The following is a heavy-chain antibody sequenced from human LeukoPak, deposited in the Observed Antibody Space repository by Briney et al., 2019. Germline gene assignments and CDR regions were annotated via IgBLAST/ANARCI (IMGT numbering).Heavy chain of an antibody. Sequence: GSLRLSCAASGFTFSSYAMSWVRQGPWKGLEWVSGISGSGGSTYYADSVKGRFTISRDNSKNTLYLQMNSLRAEDTAVYYCAKRWGDDTYYFDFWGQGNLVTVSS. D-gene: IGHD3-10*01. CDR3: AKRWGDDTYYFDF. CDR2: ISGSGGST. J-gene: IGHJ4*02. CDR1: GFTFSSYA. V-gene: IGHV3-23*01.